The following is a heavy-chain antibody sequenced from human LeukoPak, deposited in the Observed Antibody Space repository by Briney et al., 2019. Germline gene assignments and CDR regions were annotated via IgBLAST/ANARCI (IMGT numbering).Heavy chain of an antibody. D-gene: IGHD6-13*01. CDR2: IYYSGST. Sequence: PSETLSLTCTVSVGSISSYYWSWVRQPPGKGLEWIGYIYYSGSTNYNPSLKSRVTISVDTSKNQFSLKLSSVTAADTAVYYCARGYGSSWDYWGQGTLVTVSS. V-gene: IGHV4-59*01. J-gene: IGHJ4*02. CDR1: VGSISSYY. CDR3: ARGYGSSWDY.